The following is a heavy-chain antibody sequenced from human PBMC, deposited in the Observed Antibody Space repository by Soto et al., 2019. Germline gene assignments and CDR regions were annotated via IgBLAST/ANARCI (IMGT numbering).Heavy chain of an antibody. CDR2: IYYSGST. CDR3: ARGGLVFHDFGSIWFDP. D-gene: IGHD3-3*01. CDR1: GGSISSGGYY. J-gene: IGHJ5*02. V-gene: IGHV4-31*03. Sequence: SASLSLTCTVSGGSISSGGYYWSWIRQHPGKGLEWIGYIYYSGSTYYNPSLKSRVTISVDTSKNQFSLKLSSVTAADTAVYYCARGGLVFHDFGSIWFDPWGQGTPVTVSS.